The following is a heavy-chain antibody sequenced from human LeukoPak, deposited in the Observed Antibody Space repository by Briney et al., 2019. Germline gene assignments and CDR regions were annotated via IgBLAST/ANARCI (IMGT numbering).Heavy chain of an antibody. V-gene: IGHV5-51*01. CDR1: GYKFTRCW. D-gene: IGHD3-10*01. CDR3: ARQGYGSRYYYMDV. CDR2: IYPGDSGT. J-gene: IGHJ6*03. Sequence: GESLKISCKDSGYKFTRCWIGWVRQMPGKGLEWMGIIYPGDSGTRYSPSFQGQVTISVDKSISTAYLQWSSLKASDAAMYYCARQGYGSRYYYMDVWGKGTTVTISS.